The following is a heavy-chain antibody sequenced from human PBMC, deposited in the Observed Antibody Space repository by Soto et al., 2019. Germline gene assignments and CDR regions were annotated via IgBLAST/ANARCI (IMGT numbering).Heavy chain of an antibody. CDR1: GYSFTDYW. Sequence: PGESLKISCKSSGYSFTDYWIGCVRQMPGKGLEGMGIICPGDSDARYSPSFQGQVTIAVDTAINTGFLRCNSLTASDTAMYYCARQADYNIFTGYFYYFDYWGQGSMVTVSS. V-gene: IGHV5-51*01. D-gene: IGHD3-9*01. J-gene: IGHJ4*02. CDR3: ARQADYNIFTGYFYYFDY. CDR2: ICPGDSDA.